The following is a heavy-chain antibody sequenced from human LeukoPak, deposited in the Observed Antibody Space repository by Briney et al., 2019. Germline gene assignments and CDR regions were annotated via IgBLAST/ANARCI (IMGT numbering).Heavy chain of an antibody. J-gene: IGHJ4*02. Sequence: PSETLSLTCTVSGASIGSYYWSWVRQPAGKGLEWIGRVYTSGSTNYNPSLKSRVTMSVDASKNQFSLRLSSVTAADTAVYYCASGGAVAGTRPFDSWGQGTLVTVSS. D-gene: IGHD6-19*01. V-gene: IGHV4-4*07. CDR3: ASGGAVAGTRPFDS. CDR2: VYTSGST. CDR1: GASIGSYY.